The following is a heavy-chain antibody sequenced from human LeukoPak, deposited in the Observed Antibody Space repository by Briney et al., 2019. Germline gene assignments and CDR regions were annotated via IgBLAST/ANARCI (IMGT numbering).Heavy chain of an antibody. CDR3: AKRGSRYNWNPNWFVDY. V-gene: IGHV3-23*01. D-gene: IGHD1-20*01. Sequence: GGSLRLSCAASGFTFSSYAMSWVRQAPGKGLEWVSAISGSGGSTCYADSVKGRFTISRDNSKNTLYLQMNSLRAEDTAVYYCAKRGSRYNWNPNWFVDYWGQGTLVTVSS. CDR1: GFTFSSYA. CDR2: ISGSGGST. J-gene: IGHJ4*02.